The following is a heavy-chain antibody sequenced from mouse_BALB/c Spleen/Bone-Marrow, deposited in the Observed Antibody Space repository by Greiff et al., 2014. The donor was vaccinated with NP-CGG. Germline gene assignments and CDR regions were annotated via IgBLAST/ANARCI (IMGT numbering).Heavy chain of an antibody. CDR3: AKHGGGYFDY. Sequence: VQVVESGPGLVSPSQSLSITCTISGFSLTSYGVHWVRQPPGKGLEWLTVIWNDGSTTYNSALKSRLTISKDNSKSQVFLKMNSLQTDDTGMYYCAKHGGGYFDYWGQGTSLTVSS. V-gene: IGHV2-6-1*01. J-gene: IGHJ2*02. CDR2: IWNDGST. CDR1: GFSLTSYG.